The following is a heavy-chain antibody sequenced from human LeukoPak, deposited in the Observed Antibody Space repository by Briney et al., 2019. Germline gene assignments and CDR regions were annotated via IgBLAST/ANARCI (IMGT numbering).Heavy chain of an antibody. CDR2: ISWNSGSI. Sequence: GGSLRLSCAASGSTFDDYAMHWVRQAPGKGLEWASGISWNSGSIGYADSVKGRFTISRDNAKNSLYLQMNSLRAEDTALYYCAKDKGYSSSWCLDYWGQGTLVTVSS. J-gene: IGHJ4*02. D-gene: IGHD6-13*01. CDR3: AKDKGYSSSWCLDY. CDR1: GSTFDDYA. V-gene: IGHV3-9*01.